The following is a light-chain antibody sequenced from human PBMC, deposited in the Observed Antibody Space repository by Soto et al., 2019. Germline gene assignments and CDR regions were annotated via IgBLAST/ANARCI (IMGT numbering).Light chain of an antibody. V-gene: IGLV2-14*01. CDR3: SSYTRSSTPYV. J-gene: IGLJ1*01. CDR1: SSDVGGSTY. CDR2: EVN. Sequence: QSALTQPASVSGSPGQSITISCTGTSSDVGGSTYVSWYQQHPGRAPQLMIYEVNNRPSGVSDRFSGSKSGNTASLTISGLQAEDEADYYCSSYTRSSTPYVFGTGTKVTVL.